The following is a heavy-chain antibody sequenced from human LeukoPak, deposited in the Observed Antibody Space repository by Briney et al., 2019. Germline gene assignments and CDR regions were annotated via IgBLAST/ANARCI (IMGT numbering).Heavy chain of an antibody. V-gene: IGHV4-34*01. CDR1: GGSFSGYY. Sequence: SETLSLTCAVYGGSFSGYYWSWIRQPPGKGLEWIGEINHSGSTNYNPSLKSRVTISVDTSKNQFSLKLSSVTAADTAVYYCARGLRRGVRYGSGPPLGFDYWGQGTLVTVSS. CDR3: ARGLRRGVRYGSGPPLGFDY. D-gene: IGHD6-25*01. CDR2: INHSGST. J-gene: IGHJ4*02.